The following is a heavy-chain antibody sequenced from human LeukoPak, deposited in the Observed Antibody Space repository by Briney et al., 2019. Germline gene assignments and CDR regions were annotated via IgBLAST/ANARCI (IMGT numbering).Heavy chain of an antibody. CDR1: GFTFTGHY. J-gene: IGHJ4*02. CDR3: ARGYSSSSLARIDY. D-gene: IGHD6-6*01. V-gene: IGHV1-46*01. CDR2: INPSGGST. Sequence: ASVKVSCKTSGFTFTGHYMHWLRQAPGQGLEWMGIINPSGGSTSYAQKFQGRVTMTRDMSTSTVYMELSSLRSEDTAVYYCARGYSSSSLARIDYWGQGTLVTVSS.